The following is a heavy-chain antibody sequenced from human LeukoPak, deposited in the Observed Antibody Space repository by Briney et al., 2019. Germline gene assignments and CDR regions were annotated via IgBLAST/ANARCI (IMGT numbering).Heavy chain of an antibody. Sequence: ASVKVSCKASGYTFTSYGISWVRQAPGQGLEWMGWIGAYNGNTNYAQKLQGRVTMTTDTSTSTAYMELRSLRSDDTAVYYCARVPWYSSGWYGGGPNGDYFDYWGQGTLVTVSS. CDR2: IGAYNGNT. CDR3: ARVPWYSSGWYGGGPNGDYFDY. CDR1: GYTFTSYG. J-gene: IGHJ4*02. D-gene: IGHD6-19*01. V-gene: IGHV1-18*01.